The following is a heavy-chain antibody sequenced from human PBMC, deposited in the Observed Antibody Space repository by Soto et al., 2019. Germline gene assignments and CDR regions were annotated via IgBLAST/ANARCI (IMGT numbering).Heavy chain of an antibody. CDR2: IIPIFGTA. D-gene: IGHD3-22*01. CDR3: ATRGLYEYDSSGYYGFDY. V-gene: IGHV1-69*13. CDR1: GYTFTGYD. J-gene: IGHJ4*02. Sequence: GASVKVSCKASGYTFTGYDMHWVRQAPGQGLEWMGGIIPIFGTANYAQKFQGRVTITADESTSTAYMELSSLRSEDTAVYYCATRGLYEYDSSGYYGFDYWGQGTLVTVSS.